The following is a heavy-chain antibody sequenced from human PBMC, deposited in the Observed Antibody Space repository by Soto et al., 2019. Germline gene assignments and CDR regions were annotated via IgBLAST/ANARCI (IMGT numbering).Heavy chain of an antibody. D-gene: IGHD2-8*01. CDR1: GFTFTDYY. J-gene: IGHJ5*02. V-gene: IGHV3-11*01. Sequence: QVQLVESGGGLVRPGGSLRLSCAASGFTFTDYYMNWIRQTPGKGLEWVSYISSSGSVIYYADSVKGRLTISRDNAKNSLYLQMNSLRAEDTAVYYCARGLHERYCTSGFGSPNWVDPWGQGTLVIVSS. CDR3: ARGLHERYCTSGFGSPNWVDP. CDR2: ISSSGSVI.